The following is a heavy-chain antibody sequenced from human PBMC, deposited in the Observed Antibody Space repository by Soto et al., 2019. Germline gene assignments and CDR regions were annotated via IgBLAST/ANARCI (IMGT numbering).Heavy chain of an antibody. CDR3: ARESEDLTSNFDY. Sequence: PGGSLRLSCAASGFTFTRYSMNWVRQAPGKGLEWVSSISSTTNYIYYADSMKGRFTVSRYNAKNSVYLEMNSLSAEDTALYYCARESEDLTSNFDYWGQGTLVTVSS. CDR1: GFTFTRYS. CDR2: ISSTTNYI. V-gene: IGHV3-21*01. J-gene: IGHJ4*02.